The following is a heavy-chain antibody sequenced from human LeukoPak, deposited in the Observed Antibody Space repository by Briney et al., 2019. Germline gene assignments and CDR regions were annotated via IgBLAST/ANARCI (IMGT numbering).Heavy chain of an antibody. CDR1: GGSFSDYY. CDR3: ARGLDYYDSSGYRSPALGY. V-gene: IGHV4-34*01. CDR2: INHSGST. J-gene: IGHJ4*02. D-gene: IGHD3-22*01. Sequence: SETLSLTCAVYGGSFSDYYWSWIRQPPGKGLEWYGEINHSGSTKYNPSLKSRVTISVDTSKNQFSLKLSSVTAADTAVYYCARGLDYYDSSGYRSPALGYWGQGTLVTVSS.